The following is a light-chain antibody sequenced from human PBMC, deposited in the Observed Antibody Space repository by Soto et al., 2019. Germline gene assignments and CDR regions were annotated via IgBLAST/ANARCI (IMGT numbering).Light chain of an antibody. V-gene: IGKV1-5*03. CDR1: QSISSW. J-gene: IGKJ1*01. CDR2: KAS. Sequence: DIQKTQSPSTLSASVGDRVTITCRASQSISSWLAWYQQKPGKAPKLLIYKASSLESGVPSRFSGSGSGTEFTLTISSLQPDDVATYYCQQYNDYSWTFGQGTKVGIK. CDR3: QQYNDYSWT.